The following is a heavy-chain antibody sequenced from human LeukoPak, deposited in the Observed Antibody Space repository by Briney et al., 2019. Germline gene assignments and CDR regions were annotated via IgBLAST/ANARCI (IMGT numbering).Heavy chain of an antibody. CDR1: GSTFSSYS. V-gene: IGHV3-21*01. CDR2: ISSSSSYI. J-gene: IGHJ4*02. D-gene: IGHD6-6*01. CDR3: ARGPYSSSYYFDY. Sequence: GGSLGLSCAASGSTFSSYSMNWVRQAPGKGLEWVSSISSSSSYIYYADSVKGRFTISRDNAKNSLYLQMNSLRAEDTAVYYCARGPYSSSYYFDYWGQGTLVTVSS.